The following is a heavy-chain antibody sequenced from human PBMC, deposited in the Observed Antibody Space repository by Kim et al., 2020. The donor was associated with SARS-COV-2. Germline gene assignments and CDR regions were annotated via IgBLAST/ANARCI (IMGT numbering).Heavy chain of an antibody. Sequence: GESLKISCKGSGYSFTSYWIGWVRQMPGKGLEWMGIIYPGDSDTRYSPSFQGQVTISADKSISTAYLQWSSLKASDTAMYYCARPVDTAMETSYFDYWGQRTLVNVSA. J-gene: IGHJ4*02. CDR2: IYPGDSDT. CDR1: GYSFTSYW. D-gene: IGHD5-18*01. CDR3: ARPVDTAMETSYFDY. V-gene: IGHV5-51*01.